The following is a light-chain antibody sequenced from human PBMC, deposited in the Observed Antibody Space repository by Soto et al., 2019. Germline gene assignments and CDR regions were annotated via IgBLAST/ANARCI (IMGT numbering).Light chain of an antibody. CDR3: SSYATSGTNVI. Sequence: QSALTQPASVSGSPGQSITISCTGTNSDVGAYPYVSWYQQHPGNAPKLLIYEVADRPSGVSDRFSGSKSGNTASLTISALQAEDEAVYYCSSYATSGTNVIFGGGTK. J-gene: IGLJ2*01. V-gene: IGLV2-14*03. CDR2: EVA. CDR1: NSDVGAYPY.